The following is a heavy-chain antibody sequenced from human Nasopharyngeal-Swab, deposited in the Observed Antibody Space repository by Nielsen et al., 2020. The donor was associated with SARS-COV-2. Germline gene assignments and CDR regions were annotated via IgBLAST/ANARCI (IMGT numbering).Heavy chain of an antibody. CDR2: ITSGGRTQ. J-gene: IGHJ4*02. Sequence: GESLKISCAASGFTFRNHGMYWVRQAPGKGLEWVGIITSGGRTQVYADSVVGRFTISRDDPENTLFLQMNSLRPEDTAVYYCAKESTTFYYDNWGQGTLVTVSS. CDR3: AKESTTFYYDN. D-gene: IGHD1-14*01. CDR1: GFTFRNHG. V-gene: IGHV3-30*18.